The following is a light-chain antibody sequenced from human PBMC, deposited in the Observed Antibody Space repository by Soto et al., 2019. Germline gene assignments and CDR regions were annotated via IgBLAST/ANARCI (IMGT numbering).Light chain of an antibody. CDR1: SSDVGSYNR. V-gene: IGLV2-18*02. CDR3: ISYTTDTTLV. Sequence: QSALTQPPSVSGSPGQSVTISCTGTSSDVGSYNRVSWYQQPPGTAPKLMIYEVTNRPSGVPDRFSGTKSGNTASLTISGLQAEDEADYYCISYTTDTTLVFGGGTKVTVL. J-gene: IGLJ2*01. CDR2: EVT.